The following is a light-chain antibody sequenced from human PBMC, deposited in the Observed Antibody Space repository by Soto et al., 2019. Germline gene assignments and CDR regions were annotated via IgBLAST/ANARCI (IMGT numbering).Light chain of an antibody. J-gene: IGKJ1*01. CDR1: QVISSY. CDR3: QQLGT. Sequence: DIQLTQSPSFLSASVGDRVTITCRASQVISSYLAWYQQKPGKAPKLLIYAASTLQSGVPSRFSGSGSGTEFTLTISSLQPEDFATYYCQQLGTFGQGTKVEIK. V-gene: IGKV1-9*01. CDR2: AAS.